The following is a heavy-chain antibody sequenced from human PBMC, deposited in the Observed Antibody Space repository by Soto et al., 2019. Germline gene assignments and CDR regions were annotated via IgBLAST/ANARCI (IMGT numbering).Heavy chain of an antibody. CDR2: VYDNGDS. D-gene: IGHD5-12*01. V-gene: IGHV4-59*08. Sequence: QVQLQESGPGLVKPSETLSLTCTVSGGSIDGYNCAWIRQTPGKALEWVGYVYDNGDSGYNPSLKSRVTPSMNTSKRQFSLQLRSVTAADTAVYYCVGQGIGRLHGLVDVWGRGTTVTVSS. CDR3: VGQGIGRLHGLVDV. J-gene: IGHJ6*01. CDR1: GGSIDGYN.